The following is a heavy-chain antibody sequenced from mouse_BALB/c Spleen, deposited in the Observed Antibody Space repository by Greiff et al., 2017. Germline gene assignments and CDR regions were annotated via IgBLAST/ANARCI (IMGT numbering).Heavy chain of an antibody. CDR1: GFTFCSYA. Sequence: DVMLVESGGGLVKPGGSLKLSCAASGFTFCSYAMSWVRQSPEKRLEWVAEISSGGSYTYYPDTVTGRFTISRDNAKNTLYLEMSSLRSEDTAMYYCARDYYGSSYRYFDVWGAGTTVTVSS. V-gene: IGHV5-9-4*01. CDR3: ARDYYGSSYRYFDV. D-gene: IGHD1-1*01. CDR2: ISSGGSYT. J-gene: IGHJ1*01.